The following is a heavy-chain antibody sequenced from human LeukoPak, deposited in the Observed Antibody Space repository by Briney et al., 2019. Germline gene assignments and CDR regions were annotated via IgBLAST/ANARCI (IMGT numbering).Heavy chain of an antibody. J-gene: IGHJ4*02. D-gene: IGHD1-7*01. Sequence: GASVKVSCKASGFTFTSSAVQWVRQARGQRLEWIGWIVVGSGNTNYAQKFQERVTITRDMSTRTAYMELSSLRSEDTAVYYCAARNGTTGTTGPFDYWGQGTLVTVSS. CDR2: IVVGSGNT. V-gene: IGHV1-58*01. CDR3: AARNGTTGTTGPFDY. CDR1: GFTFTSSA.